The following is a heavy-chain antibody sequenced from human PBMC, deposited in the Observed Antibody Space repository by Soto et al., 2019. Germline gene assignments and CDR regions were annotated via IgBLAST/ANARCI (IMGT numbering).Heavy chain of an antibody. D-gene: IGHD3-22*01. CDR1: GGSISSYY. V-gene: IGHV4-4*07. J-gene: IGHJ4*02. CDR3: ARGGGSSGDFDY. Sequence: PSDTLSLTCTVSGGSISSYYWSWIRQPAGKGLEWIGRIYSSESTNYNPSLKSRVTMSVDTSKNRFSLNLSSVTAADTAMYYCARGGGSSGDFDYWGQGTLVTVSS. CDR2: IYSSEST.